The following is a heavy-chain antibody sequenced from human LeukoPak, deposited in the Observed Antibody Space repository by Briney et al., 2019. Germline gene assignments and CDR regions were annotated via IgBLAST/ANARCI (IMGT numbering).Heavy chain of an antibody. CDR2: IYPGDSDT. J-gene: IGHJ4*02. CDR3: ARQEGYCSGGSCYFSDY. CDR1: GYSFTSYW. Sequence: GESLKISCKGSGYSFTSYWIGWVRQMPGKGLEWMGIIYPGDSDTRYSPSFQGQVTISADKSISTAYLQWSSLKASDTAMYYCARQEGYCSGGSCYFSDYWGQETLVTVSS. V-gene: IGHV5-51*01. D-gene: IGHD2-15*01.